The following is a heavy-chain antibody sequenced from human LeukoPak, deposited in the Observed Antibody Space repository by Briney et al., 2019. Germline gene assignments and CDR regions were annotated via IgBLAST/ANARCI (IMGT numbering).Heavy chain of an antibody. V-gene: IGHV4-61*01. Sequence: SETLSLTCTVSGDSVSSDSYYWSWIRQPPGKGLEWIGYIYYSGTTKQNPSLKSRVTLSVDTSKNQLYLKLNSVTAADTAEYNYATSVPYYDILTGSRVYYYGMDVWGQGTTVTVSS. J-gene: IGHJ6*02. CDR2: IYYSGTT. CDR3: ATSVPYYDILTGSRVYYYGMDV. D-gene: IGHD3-9*01. CDR1: GDSVSSDSYY.